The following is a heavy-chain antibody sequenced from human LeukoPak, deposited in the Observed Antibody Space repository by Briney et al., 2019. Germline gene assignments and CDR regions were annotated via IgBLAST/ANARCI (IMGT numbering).Heavy chain of an antibody. D-gene: IGHD3-22*01. J-gene: IGHJ2*01. Sequence: KPSETLSLTCGVYNGSFSSYYWTWIRQPPGKGVQWIGEINHTGSTNYNPSLKSRVTISVDTSKNQFPLKLSSVTAADTAEYYCARGNYAFYSDTSGHYVYWYFDLWGRGTLVTVSS. CDR3: ARGNYAFYSDTSGHYVYWYFDL. CDR1: NGSFSSYY. CDR2: INHTGST. V-gene: IGHV4-34*01.